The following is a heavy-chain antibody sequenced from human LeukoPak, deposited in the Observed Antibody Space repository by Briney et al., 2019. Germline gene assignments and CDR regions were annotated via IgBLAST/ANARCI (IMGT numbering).Heavy chain of an antibody. CDR1: GFTFSSYE. CDR3: VKLGSPVWYFDY. D-gene: IGHD2-8*01. Sequence: PGGSLRLSCAASGFTFSSYEMNWVRQAPGKGLEYVSAISDNGGSTYDADSVKGRFTISRDNSKNTLYLQMSSLRAEDTAVYYCVKLGSPVWYFDYWGQGILVTVSS. V-gene: IGHV3-64D*09. CDR2: ISDNGGST. J-gene: IGHJ4*02.